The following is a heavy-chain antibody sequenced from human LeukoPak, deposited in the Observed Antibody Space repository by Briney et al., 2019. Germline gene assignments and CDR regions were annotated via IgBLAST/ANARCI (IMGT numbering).Heavy chain of an antibody. CDR3: ARGRGLTGSYYFDY. CDR1: GGSISSSYYY. D-gene: IGHD3-9*01. CDR2: IYYSGTT. J-gene: IGHJ4*02. V-gene: IGHV4-39*01. Sequence: NASGTLSLTCTVSGGSISSSYYYWGWIRQPPGKGLEWIGTIYYSGTTYYNPSLKSRVTVSVDTSKNQFSLKLSSVTAADTAVYYSARGRGLTGSYYFDYWGQGTLVTVSS.